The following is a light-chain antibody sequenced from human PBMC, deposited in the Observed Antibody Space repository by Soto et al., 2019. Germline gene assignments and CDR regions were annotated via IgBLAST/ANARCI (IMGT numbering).Light chain of an antibody. V-gene: IGLV2-14*01. CDR2: DVS. J-gene: IGLJ3*02. CDR1: SSDVGGYNY. Sequence: QSALTQPASVSESPGQSITISCTGTSSDVGGYNYVSWYQQHPGKVPKLMIYDVSNRAPGVSNRFSGSKSGNTASLTISGLQAEDEDDYYCSSYTDDSILFGRGTKLTVL. CDR3: SSYTDDSIL.